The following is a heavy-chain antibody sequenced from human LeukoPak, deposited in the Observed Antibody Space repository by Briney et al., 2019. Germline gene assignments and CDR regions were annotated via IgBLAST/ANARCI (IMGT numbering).Heavy chain of an antibody. J-gene: IGHJ4*02. CDR1: GFTVSSNY. Sequence: GGSLRLSCAASGFTVSSNYMSWVRQAPGKGLEWVSVIYSGGSTYYADSVKGRFTISRDNSKNTLYLQMNGLRAEDTAVYYCARSHFDYAFDYWGQGTLVTVSS. CDR2: IYSGGST. D-gene: IGHD3-9*01. CDR3: ARSHFDYAFDY. V-gene: IGHV3-53*01.